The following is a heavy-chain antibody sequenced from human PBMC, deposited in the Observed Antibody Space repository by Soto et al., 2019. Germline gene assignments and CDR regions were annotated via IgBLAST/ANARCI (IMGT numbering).Heavy chain of an antibody. J-gene: IGHJ5*02. D-gene: IGHD2-15*01. V-gene: IGHV1-3*01. CDR2: INAGNGNT. Sequence: ASVKVSCKASGYTFTGYAMHWVRQAPGQRLEWMGWINAGNGNTKYSQKFQGRVTITRDTSASTAYMELSSLRSEDTAVYYCATLPGYCSGGSCTSGFDPWGQGTLVTVS. CDR1: GYTFTGYA. CDR3: ATLPGYCSGGSCTSGFDP.